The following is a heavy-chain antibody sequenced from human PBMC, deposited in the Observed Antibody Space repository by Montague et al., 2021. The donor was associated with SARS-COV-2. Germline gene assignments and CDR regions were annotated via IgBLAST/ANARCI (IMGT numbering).Heavy chain of an antibody. Sequence: SETLSLTCTVSGVAISYGDWSWIRQPPGKGLEWIVTIFENGDTDHNPSLKSRVTVSEDTSQNQFSLRLSSVAAADTAVYYCVRGVTMARAIISYFDYWGQGTLVTVSS. CDR3: VRGVTMARAIISYFDY. J-gene: IGHJ4*02. V-gene: IGHV4-4*09. CDR2: IFENGDT. CDR1: GVAISYGD. D-gene: IGHD3-10*01.